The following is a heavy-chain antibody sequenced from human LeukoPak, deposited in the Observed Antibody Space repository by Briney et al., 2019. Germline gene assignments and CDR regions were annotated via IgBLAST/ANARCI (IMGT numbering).Heavy chain of an antibody. V-gene: IGHV1-2*02. D-gene: IGHD3-16*01. CDR3: ARVGGRNYGGITRNNWFDP. CDR2: INPNSGGT. Sequence: ASVKVSCKASGYTFTGYYMHWVRQAPGQGLEWMGWINPNSGGTNYAQKFQGRVTMTRDTSISTAYMELSRLRSDDTAVYYCARVGGRNYGGITRNNWFDPWGQGTLVTVSS. CDR1: GYTFTGYY. J-gene: IGHJ5*02.